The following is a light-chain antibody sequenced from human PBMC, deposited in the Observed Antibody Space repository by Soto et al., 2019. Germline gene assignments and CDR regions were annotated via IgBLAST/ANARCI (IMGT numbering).Light chain of an antibody. J-gene: IGKJ1*01. V-gene: IGKV1-5*01. CDR1: QSISSW. CDR3: QQYNSFSPWT. CDR2: DAS. Sequence: DIQMTQSPSTLSASVGARVTITCRASQSISSWLAWYQQKPGKAPQLLIYDASSLESGVPSRFSGSGSGTEFTLTISSLQPDDFATYYCQQYNSFSPWTFGQGTKVDIK.